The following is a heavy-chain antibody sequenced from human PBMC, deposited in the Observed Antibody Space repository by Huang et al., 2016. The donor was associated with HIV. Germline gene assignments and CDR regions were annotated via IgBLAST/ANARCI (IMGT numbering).Heavy chain of an antibody. CDR2: ISGSGGST. V-gene: IGHV3-23*01. Sequence: EVHLLESGGGLVQPGGSLRLSCAASGFTFNNYAMSWVRQAPGKGLEWVSAISGSGGSTYYADSGKGRFTSSRDNSKNTLYLRLNSLRAEDTAVYYCAKGFSGYYYYFDYWGQGTLVTVSS. J-gene: IGHJ4*02. D-gene: IGHD3-22*01. CDR1: GFTFNNYA. CDR3: AKGFSGYYYYFDY.